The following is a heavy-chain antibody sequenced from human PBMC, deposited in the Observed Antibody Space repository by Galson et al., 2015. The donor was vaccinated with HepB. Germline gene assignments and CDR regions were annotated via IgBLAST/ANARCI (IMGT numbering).Heavy chain of an antibody. Sequence: SVKVSCKASGGTFGDYAINWVRQAPGQGLEWMGGIMPVFGTRDYAHKFLGRLTLTADGSTGTAYMELTSLRSDDTAVYYCARDRSPGIALTGMTEDAFDLWGQGTMVTVSA. CDR2: IMPVFGTR. CDR1: GGTFGDYA. J-gene: IGHJ3*01. CDR3: ARDRSPGIALTGMTEDAFDL. V-gene: IGHV1-69*13. D-gene: IGHD6-19*01.